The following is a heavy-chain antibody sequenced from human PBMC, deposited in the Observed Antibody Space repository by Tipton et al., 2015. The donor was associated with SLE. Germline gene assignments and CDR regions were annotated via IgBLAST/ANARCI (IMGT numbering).Heavy chain of an antibody. V-gene: IGHV4-34*01. CDR1: GGSFSGYY. CDR3: ARGGGSPSY. Sequence: TLSLTCAVYGGSFSGYYWSWIRQPPGKGLEWIGEINHSGSTNYNPSLKSRVTISVDTSKNQFSLKLTSVTAADTAVYYCARGGGSPSYWGQGTLVTASS. J-gene: IGHJ4*02. CDR2: INHSGST. D-gene: IGHD2-15*01.